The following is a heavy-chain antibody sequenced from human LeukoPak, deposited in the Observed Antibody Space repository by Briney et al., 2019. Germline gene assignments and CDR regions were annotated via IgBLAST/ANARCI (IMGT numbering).Heavy chain of an antibody. V-gene: IGHV4-39*07. CDR1: GGSISSSSYY. CDR2: IYYSGYT. J-gene: IGHJ6*03. Sequence: SETLSLACTVSGGSISSSSYYWGWIRQPPGKGLEWIGTIYYSGYTYYNPSLKSRVTISVDTSKNQFSLKLSSVTAADTAVYYCARRTEYYYYYYMDVWGKGTTVTVSS. D-gene: IGHD3/OR15-3a*01. CDR3: ARRTEYYYYYYMDV.